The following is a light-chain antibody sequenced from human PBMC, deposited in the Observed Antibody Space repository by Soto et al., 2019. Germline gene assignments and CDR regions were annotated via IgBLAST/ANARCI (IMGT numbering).Light chain of an antibody. V-gene: IGLV1-40*01. CDR1: SSNIGAGYE. J-gene: IGLJ1*01. CDR3: QSYDISLSGWV. Sequence: QSVLTQPPSVSGAPGQRVTISCTGSSSNIGAGYEVHWYQQLPGTAPKLLIYGNNNRPSGVPDRFSGSKSGTSASLAITGLQAEDEADYYCQSYDISLSGWVFGTGTKVTVL. CDR2: GNN.